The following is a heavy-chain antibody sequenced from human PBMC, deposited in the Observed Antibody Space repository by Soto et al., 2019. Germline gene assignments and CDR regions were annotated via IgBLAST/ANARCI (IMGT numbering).Heavy chain of an antibody. J-gene: IGHJ6*02. D-gene: IGHD2-2*01. V-gene: IGHV3-21*01. CDR2: ISSSSSYV. CDR1: GFTFSSYS. CDR3: AREGCSSTSCYESSPYYYYGMDV. Sequence: GGSLRLSCAASGFTFSSYSMNWVRQAPGKGLEWVSSISSSSSYVYYADSVKGRFTISRDNAKNSLYLQMNSLRAEDTAVYYCAREGCSSTSCYESSPYYYYGMDVWGQGTTVTVSS.